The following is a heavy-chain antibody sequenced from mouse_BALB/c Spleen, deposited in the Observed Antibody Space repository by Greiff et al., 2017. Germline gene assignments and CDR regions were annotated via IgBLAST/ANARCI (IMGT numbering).Heavy chain of an antibody. CDR3: ARESTMITSYAMDY. CDR2: ISYDGSN. Sequence: VQLQQSGPGLVKPSQSLSLTCSVTGHSITSGYYWNWIRQFPGNKLEWMGYISYDGSNNYNPSLKNRISITRDTSKNQFFLKLNSVTTEDTATYYCARESTMITSYAMDYWGQGTSVTVSS. J-gene: IGHJ4*01. V-gene: IGHV3-6*02. CDR1: GHSITSGYY. D-gene: IGHD2-4*01.